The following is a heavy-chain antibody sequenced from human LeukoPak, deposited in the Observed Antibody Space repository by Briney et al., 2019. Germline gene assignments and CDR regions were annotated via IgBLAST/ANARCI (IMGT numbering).Heavy chain of an antibody. CDR1: GYTFTSYD. Sequence: ASVKVSCKASGYTFTSYDINWVRQATGQGLEWMGWMNPNSGNTGYAQKFQGRVTMTRNTSISTAYMELSSLRSEDTAVYYCARRTYDFRSGYQQSYYFDYWGQGTLVTVSS. CDR3: ARRTYDFRSGYQQSYYFDY. D-gene: IGHD3-3*01. CDR2: MNPNSGNT. V-gene: IGHV1-8*01. J-gene: IGHJ4*02.